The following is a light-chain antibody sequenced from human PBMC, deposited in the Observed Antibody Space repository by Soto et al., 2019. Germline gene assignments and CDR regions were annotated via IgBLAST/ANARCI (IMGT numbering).Light chain of an antibody. CDR1: QTFNNY. Sequence: DIQMPQSPSSLSASVGDTVSITCRAGQTFNNYLNWYQHKPGKVPKLLIYAATALQSGVPSRFSASASGTDFTLTIINVQPEDCETYYCQQSYTSQQTFGQGTKLEI. CDR2: AAT. CDR3: QQSYTSQQT. V-gene: IGKV1-39*01. J-gene: IGKJ2*01.